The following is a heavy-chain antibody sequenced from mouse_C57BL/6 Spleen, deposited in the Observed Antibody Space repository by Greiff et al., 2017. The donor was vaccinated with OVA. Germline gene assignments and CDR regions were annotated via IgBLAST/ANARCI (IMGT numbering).Heavy chain of an antibody. CDR2: ISSKSNNYAT. V-gene: IGHV10-1*01. CDR1: GFSFNTYA. CDR3: VDSSFYAMDY. Sequence: EVQLVEPGGGLVQPKGSLKLSCEASGFSFNTYAMNWVRQAPGKGMEWIARISSKSNNYATYYAESVKDTFTISRDEAESLLYLQMNNLKTEDTAMYYCVDSSFYAMDYWGQGTSVTVSS. J-gene: IGHJ4*01. D-gene: IGHD1-1*01.